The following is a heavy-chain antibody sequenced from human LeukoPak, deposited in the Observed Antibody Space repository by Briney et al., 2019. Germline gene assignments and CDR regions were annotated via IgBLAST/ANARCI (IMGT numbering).Heavy chain of an antibody. CDR3: ARLSETPAYYDTHVYYYLGY. Sequence: GASVKVSCKASGYIFSSYDINWVRQATGQGLEWMGWMNPTTGNTGYAQKFQGRITKTRDTSINTAYMEISSLRSEDTAVYYCARLSETPAYYDTHVYYYLGYWGQGTLVTVSS. D-gene: IGHD3-22*01. CDR2: MNPTTGNT. V-gene: IGHV1-8*01. CDR1: GYIFSSYD. J-gene: IGHJ4*02.